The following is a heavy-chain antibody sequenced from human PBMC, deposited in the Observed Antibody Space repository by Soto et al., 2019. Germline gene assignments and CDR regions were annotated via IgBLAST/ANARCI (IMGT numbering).Heavy chain of an antibody. Sequence: SVKVSCKASGGTFSSYAISWVRQAPGQGLEWMGGIIPIFGTANYAQKFQGRVTITADESTSTAYMELSSLRSEDTAVYYCARPGLVPAAIPLGYYYYYYGMDVWGQGTTVTVSS. V-gene: IGHV1-69*13. CDR2: IIPIFGTA. J-gene: IGHJ6*02. CDR1: GGTFSSYA. D-gene: IGHD2-2*02. CDR3: ARPGLVPAAIPLGYYYYYYGMDV.